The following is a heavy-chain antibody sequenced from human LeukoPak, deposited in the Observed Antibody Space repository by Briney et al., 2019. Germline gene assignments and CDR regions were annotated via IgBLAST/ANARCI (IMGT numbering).Heavy chain of an antibody. J-gene: IGHJ4*02. CDR1: GGSISSSNYY. Sequence: SETPSLTCTVSGGSISSSNYYWGWIRQPPGKGLEWIGSIYYSGSTYYNPPLKSRVTISVDTSKNQFSLKLSSVTAADTAVFYCARHWTDSSGYYPFDYWGQGTLVTVSS. D-gene: IGHD3-22*01. CDR2: IYYSGST. CDR3: ARHWTDSSGYYPFDY. V-gene: IGHV4-39*01.